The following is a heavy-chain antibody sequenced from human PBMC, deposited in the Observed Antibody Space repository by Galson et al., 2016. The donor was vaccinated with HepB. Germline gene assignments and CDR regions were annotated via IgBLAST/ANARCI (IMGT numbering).Heavy chain of an antibody. CDR1: GFTLSTYA. D-gene: IGHD3-16*01. CDR3: AKGGMLIPRFDY. J-gene: IGHJ4*02. V-gene: IGHV3-23*01. Sequence: LRLSCAASGFTLSTYAMSWVRQAPGKGLEWVSTIRGNGGSTSYADSVKGRFTISRDSSKNTVYLQVNSLRAGDTAVYYCAKGGMLIPRFDYWGQGTLVTVSS. CDR2: IRGNGGST.